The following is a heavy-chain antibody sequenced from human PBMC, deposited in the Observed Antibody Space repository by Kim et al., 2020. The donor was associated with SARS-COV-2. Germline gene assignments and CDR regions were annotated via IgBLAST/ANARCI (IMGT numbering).Heavy chain of an antibody. J-gene: IGHJ4*01. CDR2: IKKDGSTT. V-gene: IGHV3-7*01. D-gene: IGHD2-2*01. Sequence: GGSLRLSCAASGFTFSSYWMSWVRQAPGKGLVWVAPIKKDGSTTDYADSVKGRFTISRDNAKNTLSLLMNSLRPEDTAVYFCASGRMPDYCCHVTLVSV. CDR3: ASGRMPDY. CDR1: GFTFSSYW.